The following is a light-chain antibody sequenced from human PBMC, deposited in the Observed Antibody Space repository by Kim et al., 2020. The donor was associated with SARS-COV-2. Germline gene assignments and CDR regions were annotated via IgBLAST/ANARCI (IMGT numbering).Light chain of an antibody. CDR3: QQYNNWSRT. Sequence: VSPGERATLSCRASQSVSSNLAWYQQKPGQAPRLLIYGASTRATGIPARFSGSGSGTEFTLTISSLQSEDFAVYYCQQYNNWSRTFGQGTKVDI. J-gene: IGKJ1*01. V-gene: IGKV3-15*01. CDR1: QSVSSN. CDR2: GAS.